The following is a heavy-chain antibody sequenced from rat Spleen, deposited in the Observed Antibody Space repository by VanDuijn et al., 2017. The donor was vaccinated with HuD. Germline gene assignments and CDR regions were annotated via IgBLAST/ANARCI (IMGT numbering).Heavy chain of an antibody. V-gene: IGHV2-72*01. CDR2: IWAGGGT. J-gene: IGHJ4*01. Sequence: QVQLMESGPGLVQPSQTLSLTCTVSGFSLNSYHVSWVRQPPGKSLVWMGTIWAGGGTNYNSAVQSRLSISRDTSKSQTFLKMNRLQPEDTGTYYCARHLREASGVMDVWGQGASVTVSS. D-gene: IGHD4-3*01. CDR3: ARHLREASGVMDV. CDR1: GFSLNSYH.